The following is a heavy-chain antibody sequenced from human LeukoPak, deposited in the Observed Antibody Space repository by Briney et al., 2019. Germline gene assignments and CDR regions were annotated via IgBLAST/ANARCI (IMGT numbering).Heavy chain of an antibody. CDR2: ISYDGSNK. D-gene: IGHD1-14*01. CDR3: ARDPLRREAYYFDY. J-gene: IGHJ4*02. CDR1: GFTFSSYA. V-gene: IGHV3-30-3*01. Sequence: GRSLRLSCAASGFTFSSYAMHWVRQAPGKGLAWVAVISYDGSNKYYADSVKGRFTISRDNSKNTLDLQMNSLRAEDTAAYYCARDPLRREAYYFDYWGQGTLVTVSS.